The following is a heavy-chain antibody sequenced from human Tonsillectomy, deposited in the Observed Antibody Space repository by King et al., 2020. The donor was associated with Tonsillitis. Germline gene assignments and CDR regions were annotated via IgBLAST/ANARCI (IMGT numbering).Heavy chain of an antibody. CDR3: ARGMAPYYFDY. D-gene: IGHD5-24*01. CDR1: GGSISSGGYS. V-gene: IGHV4-30-2*01. J-gene: IGHJ4*02. Sequence: RLQESGSGLVKPSQTLSLTCVVSGGSISSGGYSWSWIRQPPGKGLEWIGYIYHSGSTYYSPSLKSRVTISVDRSKNHFSLRLNSMTAADTAVYYCARGMAPYYFDYWGQGTLVTVSS. CDR2: IYHSGST.